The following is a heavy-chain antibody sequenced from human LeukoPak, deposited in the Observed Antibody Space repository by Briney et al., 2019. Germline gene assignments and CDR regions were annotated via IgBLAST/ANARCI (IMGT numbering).Heavy chain of an antibody. J-gene: IGHJ3*02. CDR1: GGSFSGYY. Sequence: SEALSLTCAVYGGSFSGYYWSWIRQPPGKGLEWIGEINHSGSTNYNPSLKSRVTISVDTSKNQFSLKLSSVTAADTAVYYCARGPVPPYAFDIWGQGTMVTVSS. CDR2: INHSGST. CDR3: ARGPVPPYAFDI. V-gene: IGHV4-34*01.